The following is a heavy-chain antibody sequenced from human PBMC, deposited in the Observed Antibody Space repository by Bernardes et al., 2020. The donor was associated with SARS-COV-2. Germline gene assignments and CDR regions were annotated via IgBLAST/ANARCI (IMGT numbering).Heavy chain of an antibody. CDR3: ATDRYCRSGSCSTNYGMDV. CDR1: RYSLPEVS. J-gene: IGHJ6*02. Sequence: ASVKVSCKVARYSLPEVSLHWVRQAPGKGREWMGGIDPEDGERMHAEKFLGRVPLTEDTSTNTAHMELTGLRSEETAVYYCATDRYCRSGSCSTNYGMDVWGQGTTVTVSS. CDR2: IDPEDGER. V-gene: IGHV1-24*01. D-gene: IGHD2-15*01.